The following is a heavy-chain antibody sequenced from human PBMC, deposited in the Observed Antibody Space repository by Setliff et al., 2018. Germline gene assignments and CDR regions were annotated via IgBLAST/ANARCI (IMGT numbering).Heavy chain of an antibody. J-gene: IGHJ4*02. CDR3: AKGKGPQPRPSLDY. Sequence: GGSLRLSCAASGFTLNNYAMSWVRQAPGKGLEWVSIISASGGTTYYADSVKGRFTMSSDNSKNTLYVQMNSLRAEDTARYYCAKGKGPQPRPSLDYWGQGTLVTVSS. V-gene: IGHV3-23*01. CDR1: GFTLNNYA. CDR2: ISASGGTT.